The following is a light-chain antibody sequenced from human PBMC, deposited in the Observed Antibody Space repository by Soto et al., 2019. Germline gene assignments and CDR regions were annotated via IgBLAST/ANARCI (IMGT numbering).Light chain of an antibody. CDR2: GAS. CDR3: LPHTSWPPWWA. CDR1: QSIYDN. Sequence: EVVMTQSPATLSVSPGERATLSCRASQSIYDNLAWYQQKPGQAPRLLIYGASTRATGIPARFSGGGSGTEFTLTITSLQSEYFAVSYCLPHTSWPPWWAFGQGTKVEIK. J-gene: IGKJ1*01. V-gene: IGKV3-15*01.